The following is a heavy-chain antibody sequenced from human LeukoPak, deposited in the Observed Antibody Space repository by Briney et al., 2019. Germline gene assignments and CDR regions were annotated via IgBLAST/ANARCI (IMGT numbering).Heavy chain of an antibody. CDR3: ARLAYGTPLNYYYYYYMDV. J-gene: IGHJ6*03. D-gene: IGHD1-14*01. V-gene: IGHV3-21*01. CDR1: GFDFSTYS. CDR2: ISGSSTYK. Sequence: GGPLRLSCEVSGFDFSTYSMNWVRQAPGKGLEWVSSISGSSTYKFYADSVKGRFTISRDNAKNSLYLQMNSLRAEDTAVYYCARLAYGTPLNYYYYYYMDVWGKGTTVTVSS.